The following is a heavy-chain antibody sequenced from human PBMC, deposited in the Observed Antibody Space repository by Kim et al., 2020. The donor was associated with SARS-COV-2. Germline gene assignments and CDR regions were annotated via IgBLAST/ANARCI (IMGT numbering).Heavy chain of an antibody. CDR2: IYYSGST. CDR3: ARGTYYYDSSGRGYNWFDP. D-gene: IGHD3-22*01. V-gene: IGHV4-31*03. J-gene: IGHJ5*02. Sequence: SETLSLTCTVSGGSISSGGYYWSWIRQHPGKGLEWIGYIYYSGSTYYNPSLKSRVTISVDTSKNQFSLKLSSVTAADTAVYYCARGTYYYDSSGRGYNWFDPWGQGTLVTVSS. CDR1: GGSISSGGYY.